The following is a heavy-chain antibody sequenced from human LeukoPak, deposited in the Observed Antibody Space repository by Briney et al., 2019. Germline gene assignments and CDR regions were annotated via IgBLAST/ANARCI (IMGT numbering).Heavy chain of an antibody. J-gene: IGHJ3*02. CDR1: GFTFSSCN. Sequence: GGSLRLSCAASGFTFSSCNLHWVRQAPGKGLEWVAVISKDGGFKYYADSVKGRFTISRDNSKNTFYLQMNSLIIEDTAVYYCTREEYSSFWSTAGAFDIWGQGTMVTVSS. CDR2: ISKDGGFK. CDR3: TREEYSSFWSTAGAFDI. D-gene: IGHD6-19*01. V-gene: IGHV3-30*03.